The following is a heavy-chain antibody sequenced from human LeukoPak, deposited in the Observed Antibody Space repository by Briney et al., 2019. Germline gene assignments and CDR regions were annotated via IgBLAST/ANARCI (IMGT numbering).Heavy chain of an antibody. V-gene: IGHV4-30-2*01. D-gene: IGHD3-10*02. CDR1: GGPISSGGYP. Sequence: SPTLSLTCAVSGGPISSGGYPWSWIRQPPGKGLEWIGYIYHSGSTYYNPSLKSRVTISVDRSKNQFSLKLSSVTAADTAVYYCARGSGVRARRFDYWGQGTLVTVSS. CDR2: IYHSGST. CDR3: ARGSGVRARRFDY. J-gene: IGHJ4*02.